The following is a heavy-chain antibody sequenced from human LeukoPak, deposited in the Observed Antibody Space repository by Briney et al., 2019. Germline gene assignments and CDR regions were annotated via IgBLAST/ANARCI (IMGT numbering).Heavy chain of an antibody. J-gene: IGHJ6*02. CDR1: EFTFSSYS. V-gene: IGHV3-7*03. Sequence: PGGSLRLSCAASEFTFSSYSMNWVRQAPGKGLEWVANIKQDGSEKYYVDSVKGRFTISRDNAKNSLYLQMNSLRAEDTAVYYCARDKGLYYYGMDVWGQGTTVTVSS. CDR2: IKQDGSEK. CDR3: ARDKGLYYYGMDV.